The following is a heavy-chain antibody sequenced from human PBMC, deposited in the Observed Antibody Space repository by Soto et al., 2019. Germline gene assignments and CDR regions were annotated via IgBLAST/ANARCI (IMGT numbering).Heavy chain of an antibody. Sequence: QVQLVESGGGVVQPGRSLRLSCAASGFTFSSYGMHWVRQAPGKGLEWVAVISYDGSNKYYADSVKGRFTISRDNSKNTLYLQMNSLRAGEPAVYYCAKVNSGYDLEGGGASGLYGMDVWGQGTTVTVSS. CDR3: AKVNSGYDLEGGGASGLYGMDV. CDR1: GFTFSSYG. J-gene: IGHJ6*02. D-gene: IGHD5-12*01. CDR2: ISYDGSNK. V-gene: IGHV3-30*18.